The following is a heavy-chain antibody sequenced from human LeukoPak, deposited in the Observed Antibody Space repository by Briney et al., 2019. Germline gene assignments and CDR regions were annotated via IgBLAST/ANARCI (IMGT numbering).Heavy chain of an antibody. J-gene: IGHJ4*02. CDR1: GFTFSSYA. V-gene: IGHV3-23*01. CDR3: ARGGATWKYYFDY. CDR2: ISGSGGST. D-gene: IGHD1-26*01. Sequence: GGSLRLSCAASGFTFSSYAMSWARQAPGKWLEWVSAISGSGGSTYYADSVKGRFTISRDNSKNTLYLQMNSLRAEDTAVYYCARGGATWKYYFDYWGQGTLVTVSS.